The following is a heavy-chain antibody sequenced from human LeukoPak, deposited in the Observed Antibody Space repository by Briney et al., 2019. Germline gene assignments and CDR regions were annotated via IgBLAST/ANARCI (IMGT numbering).Heavy chain of an antibody. CDR3: ARSVLGYCSGGSCYSSGLDY. Sequence: GGSLRLSCAASGFTFSSYAMHWVRQAPGKGLEWVAVISYDGSNKYYADSVKGRFTISRDNSKSTLYLQMNSLRAEDTAVYYCARSVLGYCSGGSCYSSGLDYWGQGTLVTVSS. J-gene: IGHJ4*02. D-gene: IGHD2-15*01. V-gene: IGHV3-30-3*01. CDR2: ISYDGSNK. CDR1: GFTFSSYA.